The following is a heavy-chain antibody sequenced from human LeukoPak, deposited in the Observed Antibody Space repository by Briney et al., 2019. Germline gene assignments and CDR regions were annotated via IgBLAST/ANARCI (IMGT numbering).Heavy chain of an antibody. J-gene: IGHJ4*02. CDR1: GFTFSSYA. Sequence: PGGSLRLSCAASGFTFSSYAMSWVRQAPGKGLEWVSSISSSSSYIYYADSVKGRFTISRDNAKNSLYLQMNSLRAEDTAVYYCARAKSTVTTFDYWGQGTLVTVSS. V-gene: IGHV3-21*01. CDR3: ARAKSTVTTFDY. D-gene: IGHD4-17*01. CDR2: ISSSSSYI.